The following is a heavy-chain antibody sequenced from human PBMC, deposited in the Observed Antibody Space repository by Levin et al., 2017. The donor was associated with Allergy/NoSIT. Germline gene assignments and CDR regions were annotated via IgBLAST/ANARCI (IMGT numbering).Heavy chain of an antibody. Sequence: GESLKISCKCSGYSFTNYWIGWVRQMPGKGLEWMGIIYPGDSDTRYSPSFQGQVTISADKSISTAYLQWSSLKASDTAMYYCARHVFVVVRGVTVDYGMDVWGQGTTVTVSS. CDR1: GYSFTNYW. CDR2: IYPGDSDT. V-gene: IGHV5-51*01. J-gene: IGHJ6*02. CDR3: ARHVFVVVRGVTVDYGMDV. D-gene: IGHD3-10*01.